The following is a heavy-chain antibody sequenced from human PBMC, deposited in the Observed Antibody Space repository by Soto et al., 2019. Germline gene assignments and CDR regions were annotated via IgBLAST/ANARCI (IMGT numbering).Heavy chain of an antibody. CDR2: ISYDGSNK. D-gene: IGHD3-16*01. CDR1: GFTFSSYA. V-gene: IGHV3-30-3*01. J-gene: IGHJ4*02. Sequence: GGSLRLSCAASGFTFSSYAMHWVRQAPGKGLEWVAVISYDGSNKYYADSVKGRFTISRDNSKNTLYLQMNSLRAEDTAVYYCARSTAWGIYYFDYWGQGTLVTVSS. CDR3: ARSTAWGIYYFDY.